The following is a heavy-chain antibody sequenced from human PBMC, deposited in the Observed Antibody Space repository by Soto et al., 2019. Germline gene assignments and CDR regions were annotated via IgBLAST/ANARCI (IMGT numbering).Heavy chain of an antibody. V-gene: IGHV3-11*01. CDR1: GFTFSDYY. CDR3: ARNPTGTQLCCPGYYGMDV. Sequence: GGSLRLSCAASGFTFSDYYMSWIRQAPGKGLEWVSYISSSGSTIYYAGSVKGRFTISRDNAKNSLYLQMNSLRAEDTAVYYCARNPTGTQLCCPGYYGMDVWGQGTTDTISS. J-gene: IGHJ6*02. D-gene: IGHD5-18*01. CDR2: ISSSGSTI.